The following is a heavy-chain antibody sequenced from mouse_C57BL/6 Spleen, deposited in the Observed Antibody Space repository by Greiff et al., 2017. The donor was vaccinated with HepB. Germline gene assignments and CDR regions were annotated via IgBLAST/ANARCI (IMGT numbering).Heavy chain of an antibody. Sequence: EVMLVESGGDLVKPGGSLKLSCAASGFTFSSYGMSWVRQTPDKRLEWVATISSGGSYTYYPDSVKGRFTISRDNAKNTPYLQMSSLKSEDTAMYFCARQDCQARVAYWGQGTLVTVSA. CDR3: ARQDCQARVAY. J-gene: IGHJ3*01. D-gene: IGHD3-2*02. V-gene: IGHV5-6*02. CDR2: ISSGGSYT. CDR1: GFTFSSYG.